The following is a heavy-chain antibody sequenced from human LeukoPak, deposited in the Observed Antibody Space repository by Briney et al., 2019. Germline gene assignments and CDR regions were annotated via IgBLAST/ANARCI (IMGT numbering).Heavy chain of an antibody. Sequence: GGSLRLSCAASGFTFNNAWMNWVRQAPGKGLEWVGRIKSKTDGGTTDYAAPVKGRFTISRDDSKNTLYLQMNSLKTEDTAVYYCTTVFAGGIYYFDYWGQGTLVTVSS. CDR2: IKSKTDGGTT. D-gene: IGHD2-21*01. CDR1: GFTFNNAW. J-gene: IGHJ4*02. CDR3: TTVFAGGIYYFDY. V-gene: IGHV3-15*07.